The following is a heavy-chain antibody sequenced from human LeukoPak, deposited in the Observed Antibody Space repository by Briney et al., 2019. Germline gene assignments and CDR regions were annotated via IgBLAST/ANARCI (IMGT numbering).Heavy chain of an antibody. CDR1: GYTLTEIS. CDR3: ATATPMVRGVERFDY. Sequence: ASVKVSCKVSGYTLTEISMHWVRQAPGKGREWMGGFDPEDGERIYAQKFQGRVTMTEDTSTDTAYMELSSLRSEDTAVYYCATATPMVRGVERFDYWGQGTLVTVSS. CDR2: FDPEDGER. J-gene: IGHJ4*02. V-gene: IGHV1-24*01. D-gene: IGHD3-10*01.